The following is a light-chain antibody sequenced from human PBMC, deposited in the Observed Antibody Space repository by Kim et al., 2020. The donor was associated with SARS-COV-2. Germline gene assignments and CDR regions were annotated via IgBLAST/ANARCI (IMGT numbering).Light chain of an antibody. J-gene: IGLJ1*01. CDR3: QSYDNTLSGYV. Sequence: RVTISCTGSSSNIGAGYDVHWYQQFPGTAPKLRIYGSTNRPSGVPDRFSGSKSGTSASLAITGLQAEDEADYFCQSYDNTLSGYVFATGTKVTVL. CDR1: SSNIGAGYD. V-gene: IGLV1-40*01. CDR2: GST.